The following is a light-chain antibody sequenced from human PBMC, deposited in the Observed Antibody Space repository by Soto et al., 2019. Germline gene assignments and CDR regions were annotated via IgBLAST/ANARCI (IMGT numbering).Light chain of an antibody. J-gene: IGLJ1*01. V-gene: IGLV2-18*01. CDR3: SLYTSSSTYV. Sequence: QSVLTQPPSVPGSPGQSVTISCTGTSSDVGSYNRVSWYQQPPGTAPKVMIYEVSNRPSGVPDRFSGSKSGNTASLTISGLQAEDEADYYCSLYTSSSTYVFGTGTKVTVL. CDR1: SSDVGSYNR. CDR2: EVS.